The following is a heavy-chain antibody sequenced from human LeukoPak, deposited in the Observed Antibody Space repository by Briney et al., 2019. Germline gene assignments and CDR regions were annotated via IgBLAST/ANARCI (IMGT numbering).Heavy chain of an antibody. CDR2: INHSGST. Sequence: SETLSLTCAVYGGSFSGYYWSWIRQPPGKGQEWIGEINHSGSTNYNPSLKSRVTISVDTSKNQFSLKLSSVTAADTAVYYCARGGVGAYYFDYWGQGTLVTVSS. V-gene: IGHV4-34*01. J-gene: IGHJ4*02. D-gene: IGHD1-26*01. CDR3: ARGGVGAYYFDY. CDR1: GGSFSGYY.